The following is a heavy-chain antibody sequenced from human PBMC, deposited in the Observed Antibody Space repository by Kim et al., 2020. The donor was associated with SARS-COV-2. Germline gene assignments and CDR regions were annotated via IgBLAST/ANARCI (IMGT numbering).Heavy chain of an antibody. V-gene: IGHV4-39*01. CDR3: ARQEGQE. CDR1: GGSISSSSYY. J-gene: IGHJ4*02. CDR2: IYYSGST. Sequence: SETLSLTCTVSGGSISSSSYYWGWIRQPPGKGLEWIGSIYYSGSTYYNPSLKSRVTISVDTSKNQFSLKLSSVTAADTAVYYCARQEGQEWGQGTLVTVSS.